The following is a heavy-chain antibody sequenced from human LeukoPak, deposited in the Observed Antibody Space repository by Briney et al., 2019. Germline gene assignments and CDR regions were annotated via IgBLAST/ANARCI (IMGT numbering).Heavy chain of an antibody. V-gene: IGHV3-30-3*01. Sequence: GRSLRLSCAASGFTFSSYAMHWVRQAPGKGLEWVAVISYDGSNKYYADSVKGRFTISRDNSKNTLYLQMNSLRAEDTAVYYCARDDDYGDYPFDYWGQGTLVTVS. CDR1: GFTFSSYA. CDR3: ARDDDYGDYPFDY. CDR2: ISYDGSNK. J-gene: IGHJ4*02. D-gene: IGHD4-17*01.